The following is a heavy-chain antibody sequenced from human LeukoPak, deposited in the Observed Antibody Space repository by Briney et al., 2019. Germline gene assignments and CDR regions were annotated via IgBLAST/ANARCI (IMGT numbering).Heavy chain of an antibody. CDR3: AFSSAYQQH. CDR1: GGSFSSYY. Sequence: SETLSLTCAVYGGSFSSYYWSWIRQPPGKGLEWIGEINHSGSTDYNPSLKSRVTISVDTSKNQFSLKLSSVTAADTAVYYRAFSSAYQQHCGQGTLVTVSS. V-gene: IGHV4-34*01. J-gene: IGHJ1*01. D-gene: IGHD3-22*01. CDR2: INHSGST.